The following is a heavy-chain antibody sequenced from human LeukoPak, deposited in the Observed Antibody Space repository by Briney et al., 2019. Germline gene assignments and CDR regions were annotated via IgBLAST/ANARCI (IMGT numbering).Heavy chain of an antibody. CDR2: INWNGGST. CDR1: GFTFDDYG. J-gene: IGHJ4*02. CDR3: ARERGIAAAGTFSDY. D-gene: IGHD6-13*01. V-gene: IGHV3-20*04. Sequence: PGGSRRLSCAASGFTFDDYGMSWVRQAPGKGLEWVSGINWNGGSTGYADSVKGRFTISRDNAKNSLYLQMNSLRAEDTALYYCARERGIAAAGTFSDYWGQGTLVTVSS.